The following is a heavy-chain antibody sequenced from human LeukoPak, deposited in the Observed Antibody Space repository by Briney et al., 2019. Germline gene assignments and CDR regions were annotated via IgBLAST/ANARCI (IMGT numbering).Heavy chain of an antibody. CDR2: IIPIFGTA. CDR1: GGTFSSYA. V-gene: IGHV1-69*05. J-gene: IGHJ6*04. Sequence: ASVKVSCKASGGTFSSYAISWVRQAPGQGLEWMGGIIPIFGTANYAQKFQGRVTITTDESTSTAYMELSSLRSEDTAVYYCAIVVVPAAYYSMDVWGKGTTVTVSS. D-gene: IGHD2-2*01. CDR3: AIVVVPAAYYSMDV.